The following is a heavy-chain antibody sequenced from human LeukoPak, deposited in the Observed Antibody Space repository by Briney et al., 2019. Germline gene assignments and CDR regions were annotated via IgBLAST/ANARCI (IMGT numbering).Heavy chain of an antibody. V-gene: IGHV3-23*01. CDR3: AKERYNWNYRETFDY. CDR1: GFTFSSYG. J-gene: IGHJ4*02. D-gene: IGHD1-7*01. CDR2: ISGSGGST. Sequence: GGSLRLSCAASGFTFSSYGMSWVRQAPGKGLEWVSAISGSGGSTYYADSVKGRFTISRDNSKNTLYLQMNSLRAEDTAVYYCAKERYNWNYRETFDYWGQGTLVTVSS.